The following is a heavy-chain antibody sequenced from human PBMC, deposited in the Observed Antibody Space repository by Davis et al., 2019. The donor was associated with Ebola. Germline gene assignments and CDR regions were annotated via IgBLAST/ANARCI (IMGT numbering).Heavy chain of an antibody. CDR2: ISPDGSRA. CDR1: GFTFSNYW. Sequence: PGGSLRLSCAASGFTFSNYWMVWVRQPPGKGLVRVSAISPDGSRANYADSVKGRFTISRDNAKNTLYMQMNSLLAEDTAVYYFARARDYALDVWGQGTMVTVSS. J-gene: IGHJ3*01. D-gene: IGHD2-2*01. CDR3: ARARDYALDV. V-gene: IGHV3-74*01.